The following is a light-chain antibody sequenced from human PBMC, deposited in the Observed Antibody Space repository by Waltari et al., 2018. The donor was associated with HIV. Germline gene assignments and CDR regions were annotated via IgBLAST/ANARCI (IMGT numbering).Light chain of an antibody. Sequence: DIQMTQSPSTLSASVGDRVTITCRASQSISTWLAWYQQKPGKAPKLLIYKASSLESGVPSRFSGTGSGTEFTLTISSLQPDDFATYDCQQYKSYYTFGQGTKLEIK. J-gene: IGKJ2*01. CDR2: KAS. V-gene: IGKV1-5*03. CDR1: QSISTW. CDR3: QQYKSYYT.